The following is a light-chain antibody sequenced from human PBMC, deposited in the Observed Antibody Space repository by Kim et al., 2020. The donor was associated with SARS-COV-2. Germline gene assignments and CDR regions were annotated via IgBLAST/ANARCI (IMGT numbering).Light chain of an antibody. J-gene: IGLJ2*01. CDR1: HIGTNA. Sequence: PGKAATLTCGGIHIGTNAVHWFQRKAGQAPVVVIYNDSDRPSGIPERFSGSNSGNTATLTISRVEAGDEADYFCQVWDSSSDLNVVFGGGTQLTVL. CDR3: QVWDSSSDLNVV. V-gene: IGLV3-21*04. CDR2: NDS.